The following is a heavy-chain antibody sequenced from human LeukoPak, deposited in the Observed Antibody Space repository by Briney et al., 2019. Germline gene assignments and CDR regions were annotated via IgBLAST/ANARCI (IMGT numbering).Heavy chain of an antibody. J-gene: IGHJ5*02. V-gene: IGHV1-2*02. CDR1: GYTFTGYY. CDR3: ARDPGWSTIFGVVRPRVWFDP. D-gene: IGHD3-3*01. CDR2: INPNSGGT. Sequence: ASVKVSCKASGYTFTGYYMHWVRQAPGQGLEWMGWINPNSGGTNYAQKFQGRVTMTRGTSISTAYMELSRLRSDDTAVYYCARDPGWSTIFGVVRPRVWFDPWGQGTLVTVSS.